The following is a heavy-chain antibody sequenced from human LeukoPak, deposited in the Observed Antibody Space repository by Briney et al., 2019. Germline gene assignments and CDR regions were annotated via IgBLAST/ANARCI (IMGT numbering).Heavy chain of an antibody. J-gene: IGHJ4*02. CDR3: AREGAAAGYFDY. D-gene: IGHD6-13*01. V-gene: IGHV1-46*01. CDR1: GYTFTSYY. Sequence: ASVKVSCKASGYTFTSYYMHWVRQAPGQGLEWMGIINPSGGSTSYAQKFQGRVTMTRDMSTSTVYMELSSLRSEDTAVYYCAREGAAAGYFDYWGQGTLVTVSS. CDR2: INPSGGST.